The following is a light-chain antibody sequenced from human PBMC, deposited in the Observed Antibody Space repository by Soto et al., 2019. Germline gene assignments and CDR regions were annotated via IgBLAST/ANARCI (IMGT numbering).Light chain of an antibody. Sequence: QSVLTQPPSASGSPGQSVTISCTGSSSDVGAYHFVSWYQQHPGKPPKLMIYEVVNRPSGVPDRFSGSKSGNTASLTVAGLQAEDEAHYYCSSYAGSHNVVFGGGTKLTVL. CDR2: EVV. V-gene: IGLV2-8*01. CDR3: SSYAGSHNVV. J-gene: IGLJ2*01. CDR1: SSDVGAYHF.